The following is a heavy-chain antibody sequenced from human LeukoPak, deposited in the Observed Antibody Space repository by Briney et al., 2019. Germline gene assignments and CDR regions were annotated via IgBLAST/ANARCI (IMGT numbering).Heavy chain of an antibody. V-gene: IGHV3-48*01. Sequence: GGSLRLSCAASGFTFSSYAMSWVRQAPGKGLEWVSYISSSSSTIYYADSVKGRFTISRDNAKNSLYLQMNSLRAEDTAVYYCASPPGYSSYWGQGTLVTVSS. CDR1: GFTFSSYA. D-gene: IGHD6-19*01. J-gene: IGHJ4*02. CDR3: ASPPGYSSY. CDR2: ISSSSSTI.